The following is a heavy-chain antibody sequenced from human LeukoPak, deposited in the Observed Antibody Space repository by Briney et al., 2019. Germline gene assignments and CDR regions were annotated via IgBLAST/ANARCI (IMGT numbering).Heavy chain of an antibody. CDR1: GFTFSSYG. Sequence: RSLTLSCAPSGFTFSSYGMHWVRQAPGKGLEWVAVIWYDGSNKYYADSVKDRFTISRDNYKNTLYLQMNSLRAEDTAVYYCAKEGPGPTYYDFWSGYSTNFDYWGQGTLVTVSS. V-gene: IGHV3-33*06. CDR2: IWYDGSNK. CDR3: AKEGPGPTYYDFWSGYSTNFDY. J-gene: IGHJ4*02. D-gene: IGHD3-3*01.